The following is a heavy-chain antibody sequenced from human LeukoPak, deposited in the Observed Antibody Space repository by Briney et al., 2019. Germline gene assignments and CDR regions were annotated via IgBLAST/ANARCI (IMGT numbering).Heavy chain of an antibody. V-gene: IGHV4-59*01. CDR1: GGFISSYY. D-gene: IGHD2-15*01. CDR3: ARDRGLWYFDL. Sequence: PSGTLSLTCNVSGGFISSYYWSWIRHPPGEGLEWIVYIYYSRSTNNNPSLKSRVTISVDTSKNQFSRKLSSVTSADTAVYYCARDRGLWYFDLWGRGSLVTVSS. CDR2: IYYSRST. J-gene: IGHJ2*01.